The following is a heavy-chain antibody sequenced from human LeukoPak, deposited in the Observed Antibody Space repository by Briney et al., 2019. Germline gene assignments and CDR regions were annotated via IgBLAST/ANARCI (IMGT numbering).Heavy chain of an antibody. V-gene: IGHV4-4*07. D-gene: IGHD6-6*01. CDR3: ARSSIAARPSYYYYYYMGV. Sequence: SETLSLTCTVSGGSISSYYWSWIRQPAGKGLEWIGRIYTSGSTNYNPSLKSRVTMSVDTSKNQFSLKLSSVTAADTAVYYCARSSIAARPSYYYYYYMGVWGKGTTVTVSS. CDR1: GGSISSYY. J-gene: IGHJ6*03. CDR2: IYTSGST.